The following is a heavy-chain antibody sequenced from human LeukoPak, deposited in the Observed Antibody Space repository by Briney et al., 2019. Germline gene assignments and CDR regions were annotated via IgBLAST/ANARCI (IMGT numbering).Heavy chain of an antibody. Sequence: PGGSLRLSCVDSGITFSRYWMSWVRQAPGKGLEWVANIRQDGGEKYYVDSVKGRFTISRDNAKNSLYLQMSSLRVEDTAVYYCARAGSDCSSTSCYDYWGQGTLVTVSS. V-gene: IGHV3-7*03. CDR1: GITFSRYW. CDR3: ARAGSDCSSTSCYDY. D-gene: IGHD2-2*01. CDR2: IRQDGGEK. J-gene: IGHJ4*02.